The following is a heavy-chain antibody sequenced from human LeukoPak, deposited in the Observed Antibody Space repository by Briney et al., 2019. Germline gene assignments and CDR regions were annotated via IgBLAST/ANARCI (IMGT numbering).Heavy chain of an antibody. CDR1: GGSIGSSSYY. Sequence: PSGTLSLTCTVSGGSIGSSSYYWGWIRQPPGKGLEWIGSIYYSGSTYYNPSLESRLTISVDTSKNQFSLKLSSVTAADTAVYYCARGSPYEHWGQGTLVTVSS. J-gene: IGHJ4*02. CDR3: ARGSPYEH. CDR2: IYYSGST. V-gene: IGHV4-39*01. D-gene: IGHD3-3*01.